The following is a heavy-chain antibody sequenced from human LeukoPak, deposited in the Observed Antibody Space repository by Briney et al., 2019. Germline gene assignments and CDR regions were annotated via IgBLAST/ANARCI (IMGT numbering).Heavy chain of an antibody. Sequence: GGSLGLSCAASPFSFCKFSFFLGRQAPGEGVEWVSPITANGGYTLYADAVKGRFTVSRDNSKNTLYLQINSLRPEDTAMYYCAKDPNGDYIGAFDFWGQETMVTGSS. CDR2: ITANGGYT. CDR3: AKDPNGDYIGAFDF. CDR1: PFSFCKFS. D-gene: IGHD4-17*01. J-gene: IGHJ3*01. V-gene: IGHV3-23*01.